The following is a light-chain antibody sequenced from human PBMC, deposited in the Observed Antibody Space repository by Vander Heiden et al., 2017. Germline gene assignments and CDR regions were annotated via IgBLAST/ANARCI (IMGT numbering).Light chain of an antibody. V-gene: IGKV1-39*01. CDR3: QQSYSTPLT. Sequence: TITCRASQSISSYLNWYQQKPGKAPKLLIYAASSLRSGVPSRFSGSGSGTDFTLTISSLQPEDFATYYCQQSYSTPLTFGGGTKVEIK. CDR1: QSISSY. J-gene: IGKJ4*01. CDR2: AAS.